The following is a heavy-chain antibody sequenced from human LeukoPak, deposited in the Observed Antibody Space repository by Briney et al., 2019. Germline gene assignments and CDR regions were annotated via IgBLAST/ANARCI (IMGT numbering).Heavy chain of an antibody. D-gene: IGHD3-10*01. CDR3: ARDLGSGSYLEYYFDY. Sequence: SVKVSCKASGGTFSSYAISWVRQAPGQGLEWMGRISPILGIANYAQKFQGRVTITADKAKITAYMELSSLRSEDTDVYYCARDLGSGSYLEYYFDYWGQGTLVTVSS. CDR1: GGTFSSYA. CDR2: ISPILGIA. J-gene: IGHJ4*02. V-gene: IGHV1-69*04.